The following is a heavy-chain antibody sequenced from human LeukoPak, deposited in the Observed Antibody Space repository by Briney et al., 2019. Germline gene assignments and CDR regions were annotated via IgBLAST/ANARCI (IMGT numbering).Heavy chain of an antibody. J-gene: IGHJ4*02. CDR3: ARVGYYDFWSGRLDYFDY. Sequence: GASVKVSCKASGYTFTSYGISWVRQAPGQGLEGMGWISAYNGNTNYAQKLQGRVTMTTDTSTSTAYMVLRSLRSDDTAVYYCARVGYYDFWSGRLDYFDYWGQGTLVTVSS. D-gene: IGHD3-3*01. CDR2: ISAYNGNT. CDR1: GYTFTSYG. V-gene: IGHV1-18*01.